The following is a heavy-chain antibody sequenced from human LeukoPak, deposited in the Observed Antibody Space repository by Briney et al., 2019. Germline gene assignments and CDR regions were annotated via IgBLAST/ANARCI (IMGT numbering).Heavy chain of an antibody. V-gene: IGHV3-23*01. D-gene: IGHD2-15*01. CDR3: ASRDPCSGGTCYGLSY. CDR2: ISSGGDNT. Sequence: PGGSLRLSCAASGFTFSNYAIDWVRQAPGKGLEWVSAISSGGDNTFYADSVKGRFTISRDNSKNTLYLQLNSLRGEDTALYYCASRDPCSGGTCYGLSYWGQGTLVTVSS. CDR1: GFTFSNYA. J-gene: IGHJ4*02.